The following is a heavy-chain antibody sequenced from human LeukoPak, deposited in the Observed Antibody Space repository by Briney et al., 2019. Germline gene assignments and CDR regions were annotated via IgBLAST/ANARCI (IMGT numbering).Heavy chain of an antibody. D-gene: IGHD3-10*01. CDR3: ARVGYYGSGSSDAFDI. Sequence: ASVKVSCKASGYTFTGYYMHWVRQAPGQGLEWMGWINPNSGGTSYAQKFQGRVTMTRDTSISTAYMELSRLRSDDTAVYYCARVGYYGSGSSDAFDIWGQGTMITVSS. V-gene: IGHV1-2*02. J-gene: IGHJ3*02. CDR2: INPNSGGT. CDR1: GYTFTGYY.